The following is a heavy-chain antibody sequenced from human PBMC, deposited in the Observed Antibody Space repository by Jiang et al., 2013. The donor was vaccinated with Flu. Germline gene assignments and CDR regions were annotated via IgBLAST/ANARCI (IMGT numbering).Heavy chain of an antibody. CDR3: AGTVVRGTKTAY. D-gene: IGHD3-10*01. J-gene: IGHJ4*02. V-gene: IGHV4-61*02. CDR2: IYASGNT. Sequence: GSGLVKPSQTLSLTCTVSGDSVSSGSHFWSWIRQPAGQGLEWIGRIYASGNTDYNPSLKSRVSISIDTSKSQFSLNLNSVTAADTAVYYCAGTVVRGTKTAYWGQGILVTVSS. CDR1: GDSVSSGSHF.